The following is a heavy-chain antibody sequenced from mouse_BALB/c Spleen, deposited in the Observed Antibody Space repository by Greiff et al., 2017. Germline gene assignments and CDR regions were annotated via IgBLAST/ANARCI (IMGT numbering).Heavy chain of an antibody. CDR1: GFTFSSYG. Sequence: EVKLMESGGDLVKPGGSLKLSCAASGFTFSSYGMSWVRQTPDKRLEWVATISSGGSYTYYPDSVKGRFTISRDNAKNTLYLQMSSLKSEDTAMYYCARKEAGVYAMDYWGQGTSVTVSS. V-gene: IGHV5-6*01. CDR2: ISSGGSYT. J-gene: IGHJ4*01. CDR3: ARKEAGVYAMDY.